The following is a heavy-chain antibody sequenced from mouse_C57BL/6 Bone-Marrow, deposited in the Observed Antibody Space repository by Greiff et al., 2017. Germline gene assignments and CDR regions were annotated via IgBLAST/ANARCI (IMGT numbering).Heavy chain of an antibody. CDR2: IDPSDSYT. J-gene: IGHJ3*01. CDR1: GYTFTSYW. V-gene: IGHV1-69*01. D-gene: IGHD3-2*02. CDR3: ARGSGLPWFAY. Sequence: HVQLQQPGAELVMPGASVKLSCKASGYTFTSYWMHWVQQRPGQGLEWIGEIDPSDSYTNYKQNFKGKSTLTVDKSSSTAYLQLSSLTSEDSAVYYCARGSGLPWFAYWGQGTLVTVSA.